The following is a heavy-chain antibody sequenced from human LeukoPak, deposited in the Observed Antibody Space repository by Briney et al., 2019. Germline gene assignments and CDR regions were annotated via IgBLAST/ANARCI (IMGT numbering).Heavy chain of an antibody. CDR2: IYNSGRT. Sequence: SETLSLACTVSGGSISNYYWNWIRQPPGKGLEWIGYIYNSGRTNYNPSLKSRVTVSVDTSKNQFSLKLSSVTAADTAVYYCVRGGYSYGYGLGLLDYWGQGSLVTVSS. CDR3: VRGGYSYGYGLGLLDY. CDR1: GGSISNYY. D-gene: IGHD5-18*01. J-gene: IGHJ4*02. V-gene: IGHV4-59*01.